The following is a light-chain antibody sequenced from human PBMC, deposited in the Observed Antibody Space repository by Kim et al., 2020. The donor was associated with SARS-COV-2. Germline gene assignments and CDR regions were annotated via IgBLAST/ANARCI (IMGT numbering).Light chain of an antibody. CDR3: QQYYTTPIT. J-gene: IGKJ5*01. Sequence: DIVMTQSPDSLAVSLGERATINCKSSQSVLSTSNNKNWLTWYQLKPGQPPKLLIYWASTRESGVPDRFSGSGSGTDFTLTISSLQAEDVAIYYCQQYYTTPITFGQGTRLDIK. CDR1: QSVLSTSNNKNW. CDR2: WAS. V-gene: IGKV4-1*01.